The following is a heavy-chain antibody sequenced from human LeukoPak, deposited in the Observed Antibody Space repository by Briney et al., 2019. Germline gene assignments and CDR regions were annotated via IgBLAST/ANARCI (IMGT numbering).Heavy chain of an antibody. V-gene: IGHV3-21*01. D-gene: IGHD3-10*01. J-gene: IGHJ5*02. CDR3: ARRDVGSAMTRGFDP. CDR2: IISSSSYI. Sequence: GGSLRLSCAASGFTFSSYSMDWGRQAPGRGVEKVSSIISSSSYIYYADSVKDRFTISRDNAKNSLNLQMNSLRAEDTAVYYCARRDVGSAMTRGFDPWGQGTLVTVSS. CDR1: GFTFSSYS.